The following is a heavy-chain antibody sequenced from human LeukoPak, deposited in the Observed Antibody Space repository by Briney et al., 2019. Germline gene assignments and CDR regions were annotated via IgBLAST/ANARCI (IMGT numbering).Heavy chain of an antibody. D-gene: IGHD3-3*01. CDR1: GGSISSSSYY. CDR3: ARDGWSGYSPYYYYYMDV. Sequence: SETLSLTCAVSGGSISSSSYYWGWIRQPPGKGLEWIGSIYYSGSTYYNPSLKSRVTMSVDTSKNQFSLKLSSVTAADTAVYYCARDGWSGYSPYYYYYMDVWGKGTTVTVSS. V-gene: IGHV4-39*07. CDR2: IYYSGST. J-gene: IGHJ6*03.